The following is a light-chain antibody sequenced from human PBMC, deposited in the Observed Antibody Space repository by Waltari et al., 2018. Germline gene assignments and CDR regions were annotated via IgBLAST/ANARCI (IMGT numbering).Light chain of an antibody. Sequence: QSALTQPRSVSGSPGQSVTITCTGTSSDVGGYNYVSWYQHHPGKAPKLVMFDVTKRPSGVPDRFSGSKSGNTASLTISGLQSEDEADYYCSSYAGSSVVFVGGTDLTVL. V-gene: IGLV2-11*01. CDR2: DVT. CDR3: SSYAGSSVV. J-gene: IGLJ2*01. CDR1: SSDVGGYNY.